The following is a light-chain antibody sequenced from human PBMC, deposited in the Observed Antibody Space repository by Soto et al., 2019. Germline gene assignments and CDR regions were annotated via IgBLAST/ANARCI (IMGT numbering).Light chain of an antibody. CDR1: SGHSSYA. Sequence: QSVLTQSPYASASRGASVKLTCTLSSGHSSYAIAWHQQQPEKGPRYLMKLNSDGSHSKGDGIPDRFSGSSSGAERYLTISSLQSEDEADYYCQTWGTGIQVFGGGTKLTDL. CDR2: LNSDGSH. J-gene: IGLJ2*01. V-gene: IGLV4-69*01. CDR3: QTWGTGIQV.